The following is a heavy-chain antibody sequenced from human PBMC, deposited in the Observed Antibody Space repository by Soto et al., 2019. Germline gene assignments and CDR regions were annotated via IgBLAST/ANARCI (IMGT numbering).Heavy chain of an antibody. CDR2: INAGNGNT. CDR3: AKGIAPYYHDY. V-gene: IGHV1-3*01. CDR1: GYTFTSYA. Sequence: ASVKVSCKASGYTFTSYAMHWVRQSPGQRHEWMGWINAGNGNTKYSQKFQGRVTITRDTSASTAYMELSSLRSEDTAVYYCAKGIAPYYHDYWGQGTLVTVSS. J-gene: IGHJ4*02. D-gene: IGHD3-10*01.